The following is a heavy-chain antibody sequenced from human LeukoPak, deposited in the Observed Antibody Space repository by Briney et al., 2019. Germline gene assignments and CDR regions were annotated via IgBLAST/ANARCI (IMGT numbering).Heavy chain of an antibody. Sequence: ASVKVSCKASGYTFTGYYMHWVRQAPGQGLEWMGWINPNSGGTNYAHKFQGRVTMTRDTSITTAYMELSRLSSDDTAVYYCARHPGKVTNDWYFDLWGRGTLVTVSS. CDR2: INPNSGGT. CDR3: ARHPGKVTNDWYFDL. CDR1: GYTFTGYY. J-gene: IGHJ2*01. V-gene: IGHV1-2*02. D-gene: IGHD4-23*01.